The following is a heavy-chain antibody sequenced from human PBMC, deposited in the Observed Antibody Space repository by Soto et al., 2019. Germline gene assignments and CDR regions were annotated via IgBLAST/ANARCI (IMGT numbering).Heavy chain of an antibody. Sequence: EVQLLESGGGLVQPGGSLRLSCAASGFTFSTYAMNWVRQAPGKGLEWVSGISGSGDSTYYAESVKGRFTVSRDNSKNTLYLQMNRLRAEDTAVFYCSKERSSGWSFDYWGQGTLVTVSS. V-gene: IGHV3-23*01. CDR1: GFTFSTYA. D-gene: IGHD6-19*01. CDR3: SKERSSGWSFDY. CDR2: ISGSGDST. J-gene: IGHJ4*02.